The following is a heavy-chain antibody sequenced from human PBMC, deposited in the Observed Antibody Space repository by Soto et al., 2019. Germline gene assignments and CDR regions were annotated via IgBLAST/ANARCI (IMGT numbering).Heavy chain of an antibody. Sequence: QVQLVQSGAEVKKPGSSVKVSCKASGGTFSSYTISWVRQAPGQGLEWMGRIIPILGIANYAQKFQGRVTLTADKFTSTAVMVLSSLGVEDTAVYYCATTYYDSSGYYAGLFDYWGQGTVVTVSS. CDR2: IIPILGIA. V-gene: IGHV1-69*02. D-gene: IGHD3-22*01. CDR1: GGTFSSYT. CDR3: ATTYYDSSGYYAGLFDY. J-gene: IGHJ4*02.